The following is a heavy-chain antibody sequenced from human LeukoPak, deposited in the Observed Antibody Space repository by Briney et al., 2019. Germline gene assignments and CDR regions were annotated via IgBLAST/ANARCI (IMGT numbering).Heavy chain of an antibody. D-gene: IGHD2-15*01. Sequence: SETLSLTCAVYGGSFSGYYWGWIRQPPGKGLEWLGSINHSGKTFYNPSLRSRVTISVDTSNNLFSLKLRSVTAADTAVFYCARHGPPKMVVVVPPPDLWGQGTLVTVSS. CDR2: INHSGKT. CDR1: GGSFSGYY. J-gene: IGHJ5*02. CDR3: ARHGPPKMVVVVPPPDL. V-gene: IGHV4-34*01.